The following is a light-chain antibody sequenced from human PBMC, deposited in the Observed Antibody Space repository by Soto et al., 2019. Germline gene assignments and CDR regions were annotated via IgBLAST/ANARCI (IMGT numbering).Light chain of an antibody. CDR2: EVS. V-gene: IGLV2-14*01. J-gene: IGLJ1*01. CDR3: SSYTGSSSLYV. CDR1: SSDVGYYKY. Sequence: QSVLTQPASVSGSPGQSITISCSGTSSDVGYYKYVSWYQQHPGKAPKLMIYEVSNRPSGVSNRFSGSKSGNTASLTISGLQAADEADYYCSSYTGSSSLYVFGTGTKFTVL.